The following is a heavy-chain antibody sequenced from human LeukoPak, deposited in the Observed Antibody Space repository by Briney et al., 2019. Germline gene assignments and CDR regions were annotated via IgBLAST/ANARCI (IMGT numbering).Heavy chain of an antibody. D-gene: IGHD6-13*01. CDR2: ISYSGDTI. V-gene: IGHV3-11*01. CDR1: EFTFSDYY. Sequence: PGGSLRLSCAASEFTFSDYYMSWIRQAPGKGLEWVSYISYSGDTIYYADSVKGRFTISRDNSKNTLYLQMNSLRAEDTAVYYCAKAQNIAAPYYMDVWGKGTTVTVSS. CDR3: AKAQNIAAPYYMDV. J-gene: IGHJ6*03.